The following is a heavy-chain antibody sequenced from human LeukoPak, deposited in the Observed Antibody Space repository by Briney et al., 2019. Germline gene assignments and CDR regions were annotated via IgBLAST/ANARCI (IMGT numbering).Heavy chain of an antibody. V-gene: IGHV4-34*01. J-gene: IGHJ6*03. D-gene: IGHD2-2*01. CDR3: ARRYCSSTSCYPYYYYYYMDV. CDR1: GGSFSGYY. Sequence: PSETLSLTCAVYGGSFSGYYWSWIRQPPGKGLEWIGEINHSGSTNYNPSLKSRVTISVDTSKNQFSLKLSSVTAADTAVYYCARRYCSSTSCYPYYYYYYMDVWGKGTTVTVSS. CDR2: INHSGST.